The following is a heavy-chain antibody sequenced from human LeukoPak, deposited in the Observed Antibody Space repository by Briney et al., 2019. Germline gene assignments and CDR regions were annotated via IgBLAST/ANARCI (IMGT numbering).Heavy chain of an antibody. CDR3: ARDPNWNDVGGAFDI. CDR1: GGSISSGSYY. Sequence: MSSETLSLTCTVSGGSISSGSYYWSWIRQPAGKGLEWIGRIYTSGSTNYNPSLKSRVTISVDTSKNQFSLKLSSVTAADTAVYYCARDPNWNDVGGAFDIWGQGTMVTVSS. D-gene: IGHD1-20*01. CDR2: IYTSGST. V-gene: IGHV4-61*02. J-gene: IGHJ3*02.